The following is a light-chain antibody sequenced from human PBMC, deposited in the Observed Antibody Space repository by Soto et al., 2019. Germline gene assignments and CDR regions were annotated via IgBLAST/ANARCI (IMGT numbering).Light chain of an antibody. CDR3: QQSYSTPST. V-gene: IGKV1-39*01. J-gene: IGKJ1*01. Sequence: DIQMTQSPSSLSASVGDRVTITCRASQSISSYLNWYQQKPGKAPKLLIYAASSLQSGVPSRFSGSGSGTDFNLTISSRQPEDFATYYCQQSYSTPSTFGQGTKVQIK. CDR2: AAS. CDR1: QSISSY.